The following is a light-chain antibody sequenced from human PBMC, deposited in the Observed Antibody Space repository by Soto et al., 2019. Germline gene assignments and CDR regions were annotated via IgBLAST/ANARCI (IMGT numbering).Light chain of an antibody. J-gene: IGLJ1*01. CDR2: EVS. CDR3: SSYTSSSTYV. CDR1: SSDVGCYNY. V-gene: IGLV2-14*01. Sequence: QSVLTQPASVSGSPGQSITISCAGTSSDVGCYNYVSWYQQHPGKAPKLMIYEVSNRPSGVSNRCSGSKSGNTASLTISGLQAEDEADYYCSSYTSSSTYVFGTGTKVTVL.